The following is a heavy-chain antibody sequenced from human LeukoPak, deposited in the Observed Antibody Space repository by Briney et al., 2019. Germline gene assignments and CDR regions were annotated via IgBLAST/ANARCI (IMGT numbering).Heavy chain of an antibody. J-gene: IGHJ4*02. Sequence: GGSLRLSCAASGFTFSSYSMNWVRQAPGEGLEWVSSISSSSSYIYYADSVKGRFTISRDNAKNSLYLQMNSLRAEDTAVYYCARDRGSTGGFDYWGQGTLVTVSS. CDR2: ISSSSSYI. CDR1: GFTFSSYS. CDR3: ARDRGSTGGFDY. V-gene: IGHV3-21*01. D-gene: IGHD3-10*01.